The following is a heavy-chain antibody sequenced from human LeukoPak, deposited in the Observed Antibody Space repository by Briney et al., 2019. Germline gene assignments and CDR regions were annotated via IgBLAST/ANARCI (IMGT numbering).Heavy chain of an antibody. CDR1: GFNFNNYW. Sequence: GGSLRLSCAASGFNFNNYWMTWVRQAPGKGLEWVAVISDDGSRKYYTDSVKGRFTISRDNSKNTLYLQMNSLRAEGTAVYYCAREAGTGTTDFDYWGQGTQVTVSS. D-gene: IGHD1-7*01. CDR2: ISDDGSRK. CDR3: AREAGTGTTDFDY. J-gene: IGHJ4*02. V-gene: IGHV3-30*05.